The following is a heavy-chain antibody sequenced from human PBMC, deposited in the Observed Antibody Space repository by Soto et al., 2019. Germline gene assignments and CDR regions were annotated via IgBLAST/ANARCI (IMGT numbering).Heavy chain of an antibody. Sequence: QVQLVQSGAEVKKPGASVKVSCKASGYTFTSYDINWVRQATGQGLEWMGWMNPNSGNTGYAQKFQGRVTMTRNTSISTAYMELGSLGSEDTAVYYCASDLAYRGWYLVWGQGTLVTVSS. CDR2: MNPNSGNT. D-gene: IGHD6-19*01. V-gene: IGHV1-8*01. J-gene: IGHJ4*02. CDR1: GYTFTSYD. CDR3: ASDLAYRGWYLV.